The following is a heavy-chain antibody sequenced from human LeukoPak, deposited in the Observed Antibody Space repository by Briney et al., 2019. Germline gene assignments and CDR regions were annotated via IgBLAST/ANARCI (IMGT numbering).Heavy chain of an antibody. Sequence: SETLSLTCAVYGGSFSGYYWSWIRQPPGKGLEWIGEINHSGSTNYNPSLKSRVTISVDTSKNQFSLKLSSVTAADTAVYYCARHGVVPAAMNYWGQGTLVTVSS. V-gene: IGHV4-34*01. CDR2: INHSGST. J-gene: IGHJ4*02. CDR3: ARHGVVPAAMNY. CDR1: GGSFSGYY. D-gene: IGHD2-2*01.